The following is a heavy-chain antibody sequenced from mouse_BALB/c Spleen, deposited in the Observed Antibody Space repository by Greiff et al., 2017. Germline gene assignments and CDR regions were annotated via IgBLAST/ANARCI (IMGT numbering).Heavy chain of an antibody. CDR1: GYTFTDYW. CDR2: IDTSDSYT. CDR3: ARWYYGSTADY. J-gene: IGHJ2*01. V-gene: IGHV1-69*01. D-gene: IGHD1-1*01. Sequence: QVQLKQPGAELVMPGASVKMSCKASGYTFTDYWMHWVKQRPGQGLEWIGAIDTSDSYTSYNQKFKGKATLTVDESSSTAYMQLSSLTSEDSAVYYCARWYYGSTADYWGQGTTLTVSS.